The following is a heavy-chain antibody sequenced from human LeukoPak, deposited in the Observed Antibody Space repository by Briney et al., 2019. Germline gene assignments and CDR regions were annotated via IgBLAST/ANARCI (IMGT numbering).Heavy chain of an antibody. CDR3: ARLGYDYVWGSYRYYYYMDV. CDR2: MNPNSGNT. CDR1: GYTFTSYD. D-gene: IGHD3-16*02. Sequence: GASVKVSCKASGYTFTSYDINWVRQATGQGLEWMGWMNPNSGNTGYAQKFQGRVTTTRNTSISTAYMELSSLRSEDTAVYYCARLGYDYVWGSYRYYYYMDVWGKGTTVTVSS. J-gene: IGHJ6*03. V-gene: IGHV1-8*03.